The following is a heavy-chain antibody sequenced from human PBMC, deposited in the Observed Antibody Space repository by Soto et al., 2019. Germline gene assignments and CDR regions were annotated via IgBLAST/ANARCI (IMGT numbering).Heavy chain of an antibody. CDR3: ASWSSGGSSGV. V-gene: IGHV4-39*07. CDR2: TYYSGNP. CDR1: GGAINTYNLF. Sequence: TSETLSLTCTVSGGAINTYNLFWAWVRQPPGKALEWIGSTYYSGNPYYSPSLTSRAIISGDRSKNQFSLKVRSVTAADTAVYYCASWSSGGSSGVWGQGTTVTVSS. J-gene: IGHJ6*02. D-gene: IGHD2-15*01.